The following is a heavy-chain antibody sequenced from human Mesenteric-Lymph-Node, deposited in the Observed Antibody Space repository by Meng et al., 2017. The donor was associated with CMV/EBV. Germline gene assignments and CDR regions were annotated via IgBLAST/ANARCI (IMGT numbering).Heavy chain of an antibody. CDR2: INPNSGGT. CDR3: ARRRSGDYDH. V-gene: IGHV1-2*02. D-gene: IGHD4-17*01. CDR1: GYTFTGYY. J-gene: IGHJ5*02. Sequence: ASVKVSCKASGYTFTGYYMHWVRQAPGQGLEWMGWINPNSGGTNYAQKFQGRVTLTTDTSTSTVYMELSSLRSEDTAVYYCARRRSGDYDHWGQGTLVTVSS.